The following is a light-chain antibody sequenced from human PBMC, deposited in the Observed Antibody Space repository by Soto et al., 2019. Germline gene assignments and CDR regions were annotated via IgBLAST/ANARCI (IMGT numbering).Light chain of an antibody. CDR2: ESS. Sequence: EIVRTQSPATLSLSPGERATLSCGSSQNAANYLDWYQQKPGQAPRLLSYESSNRATGIAARFSGSGSGTDFTLTLISLEPEDFAVYYCQQRNNWPRLTFGQGTRLEIK. J-gene: IGKJ5*01. CDR1: QNAANY. V-gene: IGKV3-11*01. CDR3: QQRNNWPRLT.